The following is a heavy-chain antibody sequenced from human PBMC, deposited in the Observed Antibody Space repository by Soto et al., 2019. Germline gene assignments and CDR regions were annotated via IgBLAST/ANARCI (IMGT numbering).Heavy chain of an antibody. CDR1: GDSISGGNHY. D-gene: IGHD3-10*01. CDR3: ARRDYGTAYFDP. CDR2: IFYSGTA. V-gene: IGHV4-30-4*01. Sequence: KPSETLSLTCSVAGDSISGGNHYWSWIRQPPGKGLEWIGYIFYSGTAYYNPSLKSRLTISVDTSKNQFSLKLSSATAADTAVYYCARRDYGTAYFDPWGQGSLVNVSS. J-gene: IGHJ5*02.